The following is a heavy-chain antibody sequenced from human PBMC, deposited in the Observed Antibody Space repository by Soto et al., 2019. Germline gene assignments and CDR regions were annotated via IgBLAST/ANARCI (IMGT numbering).Heavy chain of an antibody. V-gene: IGHV4-39*01. J-gene: IGHJ6*02. CDR1: GGSISSSSYY. CDR3: ARRIRGRILTKYYYGMDV. D-gene: IGHD3-9*01. CDR2: IYYSGST. Sequence: QLQLQESGPGLVKPSETLSLTCTVSGGSISSSSYYWGWIRQPPGKGLEWIGSIYYSGSTYYNPSLKSRVTISVDTSKNQFSRKLSSVTAADTAVYYCARRIRGRILTKYYYGMDVWGQGTTVTVSS.